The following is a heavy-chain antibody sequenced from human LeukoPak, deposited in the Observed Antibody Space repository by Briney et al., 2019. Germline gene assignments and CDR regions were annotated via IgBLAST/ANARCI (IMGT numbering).Heavy chain of an antibody. Sequence: SETLSLTCTVSGGSISPYYWSWIRQPPGKGMEWIGYILYSGTTTNYNPSLKSRVTISVDTSKNQFSLKLSSVTAADTAVYYCARVGDWSDLVYWGQGTLVTVSS. V-gene: IGHV4-59*01. CDR3: ARVGDWSDLVY. CDR2: ILYSGTTT. D-gene: IGHD3/OR15-3a*01. J-gene: IGHJ4*02. CDR1: GGSISPYY.